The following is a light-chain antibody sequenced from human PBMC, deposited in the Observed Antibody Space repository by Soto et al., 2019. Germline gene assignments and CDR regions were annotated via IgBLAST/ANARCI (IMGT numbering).Light chain of an antibody. CDR3: QQYNSYSPLT. Sequence: DSQMPPSPSTLSASVGDRVTITCRASQSISSWLAWYQQKPGKAPKLLIYDASSLESGVPSRFSGSGSGTEFTLTISSLQPDDFATYYCQQYNSYSPLTFGGGTKVDIK. CDR2: DAS. CDR1: QSISSW. V-gene: IGKV1-5*01. J-gene: IGKJ4*01.